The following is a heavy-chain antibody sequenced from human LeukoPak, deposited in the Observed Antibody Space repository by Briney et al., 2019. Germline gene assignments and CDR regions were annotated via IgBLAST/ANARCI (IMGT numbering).Heavy chain of an antibody. CDR2: INPISSGT. CDR1: GYTFTGYY. J-gene: IGHJ4*02. V-gene: IGHV1-2*02. Sequence: ASVKVSCKASGYTFTGYYMHWVRQAPGQGLEWMGWINPISSGTKYAQNFQGRVTMTRDTSISTAYMELSRLRSDDTAVYYCARDQNYYGSGSYYNVDYWGQGTLVTVSS. D-gene: IGHD3-10*01. CDR3: ARDQNYYGSGSYYNVDY.